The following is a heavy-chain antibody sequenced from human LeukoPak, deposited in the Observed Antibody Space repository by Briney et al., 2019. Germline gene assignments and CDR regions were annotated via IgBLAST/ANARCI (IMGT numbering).Heavy chain of an antibody. CDR2: IIPIFGTA. CDR1: GGTFSSYA. CDR3: ARGSKVLVAATYD. Sequence: ASVKVSCKASGGTFSSYAISWVRQAPGQGLEWMGGIIPIFGTANYAQKFQGRVTITKEECTSTGYMEVSRLRSEDTAVYYCARGSKVLVAATYDWGQGTLVTVSS. D-gene: IGHD2-15*01. V-gene: IGHV1-69*05. J-gene: IGHJ4*02.